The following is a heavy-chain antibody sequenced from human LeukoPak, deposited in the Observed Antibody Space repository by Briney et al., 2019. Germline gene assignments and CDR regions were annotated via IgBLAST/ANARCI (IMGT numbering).Heavy chain of an antibody. D-gene: IGHD4-17*01. CDR3: ANYGDPYYSYYMDV. J-gene: IGHJ6*03. CDR2: ISGSGGSK. V-gene: IGHV3-23*01. CDR1: GFTFSGYA. Sequence: PGGSLRLSCAASGFTFSGYAMSWVRQAPGKGLEWVSAISGSGGSKYYAYSVKGRFTISRDNSKNTLYLQMNSLRAEDTAVYYCANYGDPYYSYYMDVWGKGTTVTVSS.